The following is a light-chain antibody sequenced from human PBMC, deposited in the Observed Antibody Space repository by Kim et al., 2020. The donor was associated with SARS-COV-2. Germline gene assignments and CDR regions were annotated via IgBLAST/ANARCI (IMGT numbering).Light chain of an antibody. CDR1: QSVSSSS. Sequence: EIVLTQSPGTLSLSPGERATLSCRASQSVSSSSLAWYQQKPGQAPRLLIYGTSTRATGIPDRFSGSGSGTDFTLTISRLEPEGFAVYFCQQYGSSPTFGGGTKVDIK. J-gene: IGKJ4*01. CDR2: GTS. CDR3: QQYGSSPT. V-gene: IGKV3-20*01.